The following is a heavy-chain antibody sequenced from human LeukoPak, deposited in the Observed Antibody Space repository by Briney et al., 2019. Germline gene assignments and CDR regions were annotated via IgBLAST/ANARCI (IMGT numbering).Heavy chain of an antibody. J-gene: IGHJ2*01. Sequence: SETLSLTCSVSGASISSYYWNWIRQPPGKGLEWIGYIYYSGSTNYNPSLKSRVTISVDTSKNQFSLKLSSVTAADTAVYYCARVYYSNSYDYWYFDLWGRGTLVTVSS. D-gene: IGHD6-13*01. V-gene: IGHV4-59*01. CDR3: ARVYYSNSYDYWYFDL. CDR1: GASISSYY. CDR2: IYYSGST.